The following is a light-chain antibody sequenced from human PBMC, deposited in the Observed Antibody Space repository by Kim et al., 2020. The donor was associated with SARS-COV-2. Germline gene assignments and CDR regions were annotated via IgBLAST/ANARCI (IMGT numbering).Light chain of an antibody. V-gene: IGKV3-11*01. J-gene: IGKJ4*01. Sequence: LLPGERATLSCRASQSVSRYLAWYQQRPGQAPRLLIYDASNRATGSPARFSGSGSGTDFTLTVSSLEPEDFAVYYCQQRSNWPLTFGGGTKVDIK. CDR2: DAS. CDR3: QQRSNWPLT. CDR1: QSVSRY.